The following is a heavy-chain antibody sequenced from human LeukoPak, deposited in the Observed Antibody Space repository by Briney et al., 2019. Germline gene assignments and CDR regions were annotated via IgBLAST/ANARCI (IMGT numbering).Heavy chain of an antibody. Sequence: GGSLRLSCAASGFTFSSYWMGWVRQARGKGLEWVANIKQEGSEKYYVDSVKGRLAISRDNAKDSLYLQMNSLRAEDTAVYHCARVAARPARRTYYYMDVWGKGTTVTVSS. CDR2: IKQEGSEK. CDR1: GFTFSSYW. CDR3: ARVAARPARRTYYYMDV. V-gene: IGHV3-7*01. D-gene: IGHD6-6*01. J-gene: IGHJ6*03.